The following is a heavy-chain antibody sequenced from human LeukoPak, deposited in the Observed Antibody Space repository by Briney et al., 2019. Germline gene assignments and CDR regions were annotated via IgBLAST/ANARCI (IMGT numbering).Heavy chain of an antibody. J-gene: IGHJ5*02. V-gene: IGHV4-59*01. CDR2: IYYSGST. CDR1: GGSTSSYY. CDR3: ARDEYGSGWGWFDP. Sequence: SETLSLTCTVSGGSTSSYYWSWIRQPPGKGLEWIGYIYYSGSTNYNPSLKSRVTISVDTSKNQFSLKLSSVTAADTAVYYCARDEYGSGWGWFDPWGQGTLVTVSS. D-gene: IGHD6-19*01.